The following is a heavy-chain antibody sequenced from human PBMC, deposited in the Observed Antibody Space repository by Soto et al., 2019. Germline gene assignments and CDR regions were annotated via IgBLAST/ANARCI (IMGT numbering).Heavy chain of an antibody. J-gene: IGHJ4*02. V-gene: IGHV1-69*02. Sequence: QVQLVQSGAEVKKPGSSVKVSCKASGGTFSSYTISWVRQAPGQGLEWMGRIIPILGIANYAQKLQGRVTITAHKSTSTAYMELRSLRSEDTAVYYCARSVERGFSRSARPPPRYYFDYWGQGTLVTVSS. CDR3: ARSVERGFSRSARPPPRYYFDY. CDR2: IIPILGIA. D-gene: IGHD3-10*01. CDR1: GGTFSSYT.